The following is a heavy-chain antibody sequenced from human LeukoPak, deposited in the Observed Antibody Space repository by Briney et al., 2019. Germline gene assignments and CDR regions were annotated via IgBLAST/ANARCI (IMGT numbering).Heavy chain of an antibody. CDR3: ARDMLSPDSYGMDV. D-gene: IGHD3-10*02. Sequence: GRSLRLSCGASGFTFSNYGMHWVRQAPGKGLVWVSRINSDGSSTSYADSVKGRFTISRDNAKNTLYLQMNSLRAEDTAVYYCARDMLSPDSYGMDVWGQGTTVTVSS. V-gene: IGHV3-74*01. J-gene: IGHJ6*02. CDR2: INSDGSST. CDR1: GFTFSNYG.